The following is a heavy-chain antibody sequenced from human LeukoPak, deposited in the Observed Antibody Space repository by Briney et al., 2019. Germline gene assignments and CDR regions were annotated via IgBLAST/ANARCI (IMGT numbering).Heavy chain of an antibody. V-gene: IGHV4-4*07. CDR2: IYTSGST. Sequence: PSETLSLTCTVSGGSISSYYWSWIRQPAGKGLEWIGRIYTSGSTNYNPSLKSRVTMSVDTSKNQFSLKLSSVTAADTAVYYCARDFWSGYSPNWFDPWGQGTLVTVSS. CDR1: GGSISSYY. D-gene: IGHD3-3*01. J-gene: IGHJ5*02. CDR3: ARDFWSGYSPNWFDP.